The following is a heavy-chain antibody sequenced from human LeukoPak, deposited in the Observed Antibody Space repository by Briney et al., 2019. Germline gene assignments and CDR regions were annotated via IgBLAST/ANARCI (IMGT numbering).Heavy chain of an antibody. CDR2: TYYRSKWYN. CDR1: GDSVSSNTVA. CDR3: TRDQGAIDI. J-gene: IGHJ3*02. Sequence: SQTLSLTCAISGDSVSSNTVAWNWIRQSPSRGLEWLGRTYYRSKWYNDYAVSVKGRLTINPDISKNQVSLQLNSVTPEGTAVYYCTRDQGAIDIWGQGTRVTVSS. V-gene: IGHV6-1*01.